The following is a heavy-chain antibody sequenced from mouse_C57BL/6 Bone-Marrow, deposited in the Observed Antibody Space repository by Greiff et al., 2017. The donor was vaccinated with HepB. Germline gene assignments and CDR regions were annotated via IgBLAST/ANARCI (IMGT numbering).Heavy chain of an antibody. D-gene: IGHD1-1*01. CDR2: ISSGGDYI. CDR3: TRDGGGSSPYWYFDV. J-gene: IGHJ1*03. V-gene: IGHV5-9-1*02. Sequence: LQESGEGLVKPGGSLKLSCAASGFTFSSYAMSWVRQTPEKRLEWVAYISSGGDYIYYADTVKGRFTISRDNARNTLYLQMSSLKSEDTAMYYCTRDGGGSSPYWYFDVWGTGTTVTVSS. CDR1: GFTFSSYA.